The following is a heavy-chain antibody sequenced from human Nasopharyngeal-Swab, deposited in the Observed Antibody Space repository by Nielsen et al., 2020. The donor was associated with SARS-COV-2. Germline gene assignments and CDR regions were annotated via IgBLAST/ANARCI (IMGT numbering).Heavy chain of an antibody. CDR2: ISHSGST. CDR3: ARIKSGPYSSLYYYGLDV. CDR1: GGSFNSYY. D-gene: IGHD1-26*01. Sequence: GSLRLSCAFYGGSFNSYYWTWIRQSPGKVLEWIGEISHSGSTKYNPSLKSRLTISVDTSNNQFSLKLTSVTAADTGVYYCARIKSGPYSSLYYYGLDVWGPGTTVTVSS. J-gene: IGHJ6*02. V-gene: IGHV4-34*01.